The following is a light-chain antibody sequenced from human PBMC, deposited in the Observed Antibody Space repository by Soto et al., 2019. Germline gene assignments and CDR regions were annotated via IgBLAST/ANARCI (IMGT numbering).Light chain of an antibody. CDR3: CSYAGNNTVV. CDR1: SSDVGSYNL. J-gene: IGLJ3*02. Sequence: QSALTQPASVSGSPGQSITISCTGTSSDVGSYNLVSWYQHHPGKAPKLMIYEGSKRPSGVSNRFSGSKSGNTASRTISGLQAEDEDDYYCCSYAGNNTVVFGGGTKLTVL. CDR2: EGS. V-gene: IGLV2-23*01.